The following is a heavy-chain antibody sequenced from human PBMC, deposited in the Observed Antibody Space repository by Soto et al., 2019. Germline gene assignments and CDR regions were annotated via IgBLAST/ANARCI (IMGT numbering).Heavy chain of an antibody. Sequence: QVQLVQSGPEVKRPGASVRISCRTAGYSFKNYAIHWVRQAPGKKLEWMGWISAYNGNTNYAQKLQGRVTMTTDTSTSTAYMELRSLTSDDTAVYYCARRAWENSDAFDIWGQGTMVTVSS. D-gene: IGHD1-26*01. V-gene: IGHV1-18*01. CDR3: ARRAWENSDAFDI. CDR2: ISAYNGNT. J-gene: IGHJ3*02. CDR1: GYSFKNYA.